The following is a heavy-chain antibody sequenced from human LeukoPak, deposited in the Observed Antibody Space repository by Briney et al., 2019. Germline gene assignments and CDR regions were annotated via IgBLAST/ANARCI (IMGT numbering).Heavy chain of an antibody. CDR3: ARVNSGYDFGYYYYMDV. D-gene: IGHD5-12*01. V-gene: IGHV3-21*01. CDR1: GFTFSSYS. Sequence: GGSLRLSCAASGFTFSSYSMNWVRQAPGKGLEWVSSISSSSSYIYYADSVKGRFTISRDNAKNSLYLQMSSLRAEGTAVYYCARVNSGYDFGYYYYMDVWGKGTTVTVSS. CDR2: ISSSSSYI. J-gene: IGHJ6*03.